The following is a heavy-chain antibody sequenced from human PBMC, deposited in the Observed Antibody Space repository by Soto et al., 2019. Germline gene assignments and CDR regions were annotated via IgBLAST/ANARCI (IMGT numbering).Heavy chain of an antibody. CDR1: GGTFSSYA. CDR2: IIPIFGTA. CDR3: ARKGVTRDSRFFDP. Sequence: KVSCKASGGTFSSYAISWVRQAPGQGLEWMGGIIPIFGTANYAQKFQGRVTITADKSTSTAYMELSSLRSEDTAVYYCARKGVTRDSRFFDPWGQGTLVTVSS. V-gene: IGHV1-69*06. J-gene: IGHJ5*02. D-gene: IGHD3-22*01.